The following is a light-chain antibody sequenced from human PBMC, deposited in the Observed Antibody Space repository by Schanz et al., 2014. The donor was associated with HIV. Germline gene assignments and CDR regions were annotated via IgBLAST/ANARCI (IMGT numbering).Light chain of an antibody. CDR3: QQYGSS. Sequence: EIVLTQSPGTLSLSPGERATLSCRASQTISSSSLGWYQQKPGQTPRLLIYGASSRATGIPDRFSGSGSGTEFTLIISSLQSEDFAVYYCQQYGSSFGQGTKVEIK. V-gene: IGKV3-20*01. CDR1: QTISSSS. J-gene: IGKJ1*01. CDR2: GAS.